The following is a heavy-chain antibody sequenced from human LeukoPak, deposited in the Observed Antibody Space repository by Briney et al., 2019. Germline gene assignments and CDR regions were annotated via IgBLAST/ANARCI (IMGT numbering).Heavy chain of an antibody. CDR2: INPNSGGT. J-gene: IGHJ4*02. V-gene: IGHV1-2*02. Sequence: ASVKVSCKASGYTFTGHYMHWVRQAPGQGLEWMGWINPNSGGTNYAQKFQGRVTMTRDTSISTAYMELSRLRSDDTAVYYCARALRRISGTSLGFGYWGQGTLVTVSS. CDR1: GYTFTGHY. CDR3: ARALRRISGTSLGFGY. D-gene: IGHD1-20*01.